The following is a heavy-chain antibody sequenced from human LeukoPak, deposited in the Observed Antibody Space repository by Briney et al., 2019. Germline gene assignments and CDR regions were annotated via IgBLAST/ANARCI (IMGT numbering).Heavy chain of an antibody. CDR2: IYYSGST. J-gene: IGHJ4*02. CDR3: ARLTHCSGGSCYSGVVDY. Sequence: PSETQSLTCTVSGGSISSGGYYWSWIRQHPGKGLEWIGYIYYSGSTYYNPSLKSRVTISVDTSKNQFSLKLSSVTAADTAVYYCARLTHCSGGSCYSGVVDYWGQGTLVTISS. V-gene: IGHV4-31*03. D-gene: IGHD2-15*01. CDR1: GGSISSGGYY.